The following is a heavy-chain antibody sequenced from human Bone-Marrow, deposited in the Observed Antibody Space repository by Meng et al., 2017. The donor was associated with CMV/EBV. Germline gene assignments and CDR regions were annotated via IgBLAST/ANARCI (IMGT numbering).Heavy chain of an antibody. D-gene: IGHD6-6*01. Sequence: SVKVSCKASGYTFTGYYMHWVRQAPGQGLEWMGGIIPIFGTANYAQKFQGRVTITTDESTSTAYMELSSLRSEDTAVYYCARSDSSSSYYYYGMDVWGQGTTVTVSS. CDR2: IIPIFGTA. CDR1: GYTFTGYY. J-gene: IGHJ6*02. CDR3: ARSDSSSSYYYYGMDV. V-gene: IGHV1-69*05.